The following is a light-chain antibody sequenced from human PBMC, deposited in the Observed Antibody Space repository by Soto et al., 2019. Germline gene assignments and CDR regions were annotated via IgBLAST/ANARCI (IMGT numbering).Light chain of an antibody. Sequence: VLSQSPDILSLSPGERATLSCRASQSVPSTYFAWYQQKAGQPPRLLISGTSNRATGIPDRFSGSGSGTDFTLTISRLEPEDFAVYFCQQFGNSPWTFGQGTKVDIK. CDR2: GTS. J-gene: IGKJ1*01. CDR1: QSVPSTY. V-gene: IGKV3-20*01. CDR3: QQFGNSPWT.